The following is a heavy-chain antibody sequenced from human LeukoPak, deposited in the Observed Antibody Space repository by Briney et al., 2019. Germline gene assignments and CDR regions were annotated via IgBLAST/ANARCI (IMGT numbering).Heavy chain of an antibody. D-gene: IGHD5-12*01. CDR2: IRGGGGSK. J-gene: IGHJ4*02. CDR3: AKRGAVERGATLLIYY. CDR1: GFTFSSYA. Sequence: GGALRLSCAASGFTFSSYAMNWVRQAPGKGLEWVSVIRGGGGSKYYADSVKGRFTISRDNSKNTLYLQMNSLRAEDTAVYYCAKRGAVERGATLLIYYSGEGTLVTVSS. V-gene: IGHV3-23*01.